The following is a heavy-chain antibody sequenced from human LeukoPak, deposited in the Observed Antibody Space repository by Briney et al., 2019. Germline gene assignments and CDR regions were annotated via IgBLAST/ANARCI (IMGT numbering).Heavy chain of an antibody. CDR1: GGSISSSSYY. J-gene: IGHJ2*01. D-gene: IGHD2-2*01. Sequence: KPSETLSLTCTVSGGSISSSSYYWGWIRQPPGKGLEWIGSIYYSGSTYYNPSLKSRVTISVDTSKNQFSLKLSSVTAADTAVYYCAIATRKDIVVVPAATRHYWYFDLWGRGTLVTVSS. CDR3: AIATRKDIVVVPAATRHYWYFDL. V-gene: IGHV4-39*01. CDR2: IYYSGST.